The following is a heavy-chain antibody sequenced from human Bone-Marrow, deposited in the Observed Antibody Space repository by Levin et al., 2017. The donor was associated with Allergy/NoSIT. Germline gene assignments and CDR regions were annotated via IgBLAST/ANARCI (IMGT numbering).Heavy chain of an antibody. Sequence: SETLSLTCTVSGGSISSGSYYWSWIRQPAGKGLEWIGRIYTSGSTNYNPSLKSRVTISVDTSKNQFSLKLSSVTAADTAVYYCAREHCSSTSCYYSYFDYWGQGTLVTVSS. V-gene: IGHV4-61*02. J-gene: IGHJ4*02. D-gene: IGHD2-2*01. CDR2: IYTSGST. CDR1: GGSISSGSYY. CDR3: AREHCSSTSCYYSYFDY.